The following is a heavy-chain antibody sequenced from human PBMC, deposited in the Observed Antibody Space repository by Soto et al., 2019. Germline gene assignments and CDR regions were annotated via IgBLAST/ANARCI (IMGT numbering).Heavy chain of an antibody. CDR3: ARGGGRMDV. J-gene: IGHJ6*02. CDR2: IYYSGST. CDR1: GGSISSSSYY. D-gene: IGHD1-26*01. V-gene: IGHV4-39*07. Sequence: SETLSLTCTVSGGSISSSSYYWGWIRQPPGKGLEWIGSIYYSGSTYYNPSLKSRVTISVDTSKNQFSLKLSSVTAADTAVYYCARGGGRMDVWGQGTTVTVSS.